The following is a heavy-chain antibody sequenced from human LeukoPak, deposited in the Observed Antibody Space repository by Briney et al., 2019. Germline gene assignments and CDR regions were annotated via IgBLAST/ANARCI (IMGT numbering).Heavy chain of an antibody. CDR2: IYYSGST. CDR1: GGSISSGDYY. D-gene: IGHD2-15*01. J-gene: IGHJ6*03. Sequence: NSSGTLSLTCTVSGGSISSGDYYWSWIRQPPGKGLEWIGYIYYSGSTYYNPSLKSRVTISVDTSKNQFSLKLSSVTAADTAVYYCARSPEIVDYYMDVWGKGTTVTVSS. V-gene: IGHV4-30-4*08. CDR3: ARSPEIVDYYMDV.